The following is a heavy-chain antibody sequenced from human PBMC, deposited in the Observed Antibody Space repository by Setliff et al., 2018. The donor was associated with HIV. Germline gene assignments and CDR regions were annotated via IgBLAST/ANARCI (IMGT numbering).Heavy chain of an antibody. D-gene: IGHD3-16*01. CDR1: GFTFSTYG. CDR2: IRYDGNNE. Sequence: GGSLRLSCAASGFTFSTYGMHWVRQAPGMGLEWVAFIRYDGNNENYADSVKGRFTISRDNSKNTLYPQMNSLRAEDTAVYYCGKDRYDNYVWGSYHGPDFWGQGTLVTVS. J-gene: IGHJ4*02. CDR3: GKDRYDNYVWGSYHGPDF. V-gene: IGHV3-30*02.